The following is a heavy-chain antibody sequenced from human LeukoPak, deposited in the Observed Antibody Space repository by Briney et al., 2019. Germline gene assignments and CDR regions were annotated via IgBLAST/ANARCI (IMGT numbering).Heavy chain of an antibody. CDR1: GGSISSSSYY. D-gene: IGHD6-25*01. V-gene: IGHV4-39*01. CDR2: IYYSGST. Sequence: SETLSLTCTVSGGSISSSSYYWGWIRQPPGKGLEWIGSIYYSGSTYYNPSLKSRVTISVDTSKNQFSLKLSSVTAADTAVYYCARRGSGGSEFDYWGQGTLVTVSS. CDR3: ARRGSGGSEFDY. J-gene: IGHJ4*02.